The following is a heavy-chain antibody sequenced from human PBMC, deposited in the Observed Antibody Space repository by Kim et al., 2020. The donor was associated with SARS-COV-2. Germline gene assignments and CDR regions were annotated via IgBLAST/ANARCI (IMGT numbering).Heavy chain of an antibody. V-gene: IGHV3-11*01. CDR2: ISSSGSTI. CDR3: ARDPGYSSGWYEVGDY. CDR1: GFTFSDYY. D-gene: IGHD6-19*01. J-gene: IGHJ4*02. Sequence: GGSLRLSCAASGFTFSDYYMSWIRQAPGKGLEWVSYISSSGSTIYYADSVKGRFTISRDNAKNSLYLQMNSLRAEDTAVYYCARDPGYSSGWYEVGDYWGQGTLVTVSS.